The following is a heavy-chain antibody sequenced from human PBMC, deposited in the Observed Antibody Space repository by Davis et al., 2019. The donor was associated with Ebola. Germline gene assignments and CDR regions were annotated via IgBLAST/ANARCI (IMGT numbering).Heavy chain of an antibody. CDR3: ARDRSSSWVIGYWFDP. Sequence: AASVKVSCKASGYTFTSYGISWVRQATGQGLEWMGWMNPNSGNTGYAQKFQGRVTMTRNTSISTAYMELSSLRSEDTAVYYCARDRSSSWVIGYWFDPWGQGTLVTVSS. V-gene: IGHV1-8*02. J-gene: IGHJ5*02. CDR1: GYTFTSYG. CDR2: MNPNSGNT. D-gene: IGHD6-13*01.